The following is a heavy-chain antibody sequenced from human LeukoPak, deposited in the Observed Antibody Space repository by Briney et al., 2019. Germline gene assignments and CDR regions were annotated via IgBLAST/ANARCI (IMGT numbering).Heavy chain of an antibody. V-gene: IGHV5-51*01. J-gene: IGHJ4*02. CDR2: IYTGDCDS. Sequence: GESLKISCKCSGYSFTSYWIGWVRPLPGKGLEWMGIIYTGDCDSRYSPSFQGQVTISADKSINTAYLQWSSLKASDTAMYYCATLYSSASYFDYWGQGTLVTVSS. CDR1: GYSFTSYW. D-gene: IGHD3-22*01. CDR3: ATLYSSASYFDY.